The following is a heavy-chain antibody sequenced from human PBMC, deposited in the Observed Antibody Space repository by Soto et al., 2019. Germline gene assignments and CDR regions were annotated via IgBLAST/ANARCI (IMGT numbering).Heavy chain of an antibody. Sequence: ASVKVSCKASGYTFTGYYMHWVRQAPGQGLEWMGWINPNSGGTNYAQKFQGRVTMTRDTSISTAYMELCRLRSDDTAVYYCARDTGEQLVFYYYFGMDVWGQGTTVTVSS. V-gene: IGHV1-2*02. CDR2: INPNSGGT. D-gene: IGHD6-6*01. CDR3: ARDTGEQLVFYYYFGMDV. J-gene: IGHJ6*02. CDR1: GYTFTGYY.